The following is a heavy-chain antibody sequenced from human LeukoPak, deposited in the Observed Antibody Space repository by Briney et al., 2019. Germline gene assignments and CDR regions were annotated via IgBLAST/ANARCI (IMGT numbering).Heavy chain of an antibody. CDR2: ISGSGGST. D-gene: IGHD3-3*01. CDR1: GFTFSSYA. V-gene: IGHV3-23*01. Sequence: TGGSLRLSCAASGFTFSSYAMSWVRQAPGKGLEWVSAISGSGGSTYYADSVKGRFTISRDNSKNTPYLQMNSLRAEDTAVYYCAKDPHYDFWSGPYFDYWGQGTLVTVSS. CDR3: AKDPHYDFWSGPYFDY. J-gene: IGHJ4*02.